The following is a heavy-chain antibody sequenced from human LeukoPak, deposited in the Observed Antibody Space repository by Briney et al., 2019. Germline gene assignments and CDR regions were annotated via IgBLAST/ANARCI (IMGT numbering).Heavy chain of an antibody. CDR1: GGSISSSSYY. J-gene: IGHJ4*02. V-gene: IGHV4-39*07. CDR3: ARVRSSGWYSRYYFDY. CDR2: IYYNGST. Sequence: SETLSLTCTVSGGSISSSSYYWGWIRQPPGKGLEWIGSIYYNGSTYYNPSLKSRVTMSVDTSKNQFSLKLSSVTAADTAVYYCARVRSSGWYSRYYFDYWGQGTLVTVSS. D-gene: IGHD6-19*01.